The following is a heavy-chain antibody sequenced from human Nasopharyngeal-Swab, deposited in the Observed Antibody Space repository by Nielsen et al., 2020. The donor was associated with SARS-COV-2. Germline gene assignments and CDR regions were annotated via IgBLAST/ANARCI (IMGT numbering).Heavy chain of an antibody. J-gene: IGHJ4*02. V-gene: IGHV4-59*01. Sequence: SETLSLTCTVSGGSISSYYWSWIRQPPGKGLEWIGYIYYSGGTNYNPSLKSRVTISVDTSKNQFSLKLSSVTAADTAVYYCASGLNWFPFDYWGQGTLVTVSS. CDR2: IYYSGGT. D-gene: IGHD3-9*01. CDR3: ASGLNWFPFDY. CDR1: GGSISSYY.